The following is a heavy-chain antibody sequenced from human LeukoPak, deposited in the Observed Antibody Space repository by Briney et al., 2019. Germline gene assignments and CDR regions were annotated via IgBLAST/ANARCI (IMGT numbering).Heavy chain of an antibody. J-gene: IGHJ4*02. D-gene: IGHD2-15*01. V-gene: IGHV3-15*01. CDR1: GFTFSDAW. CDR2: IKSKVNGGTT. CDR3: TALGYPQYFHH. Sequence: PGRSLRLSCAASGFTFSDAWMTWVRQAPGKGLEWVGRIKSKVNGGTTDYAAPVKGRFTISRDDSKNTLYFQMNSLKTEDTAVYYCTALGYPQYFHHWGQGTLVTVSS.